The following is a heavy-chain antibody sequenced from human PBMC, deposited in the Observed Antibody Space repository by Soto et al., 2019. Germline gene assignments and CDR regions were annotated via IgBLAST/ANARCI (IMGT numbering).Heavy chain of an antibody. D-gene: IGHD3-22*01. CDR2: IYSGGST. V-gene: IGHV3-53*01. CDR3: ARNYYDSGGGFAD. Sequence: PGGSLRLSCAASGFTVSSNYMSWVRQAPGKGLEWVSVIYSGGSTYYADSVKGRFTISRDNSKNTLYLQMNSLRAEDTAVYYCARNYYDSGGGFADWGQGTLVTVYS. CDR1: GFTVSSNY. J-gene: IGHJ4*02.